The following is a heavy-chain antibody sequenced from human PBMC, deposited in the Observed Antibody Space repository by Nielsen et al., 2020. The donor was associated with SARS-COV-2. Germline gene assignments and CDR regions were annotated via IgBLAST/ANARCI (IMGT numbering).Heavy chain of an antibody. Sequence: GESLKISCAASGFTFSSYAMSWVRQAPGKGLEWVSAISASGGSTYYTDSVKGRFSISRDNSKSTLYLQMHSLRVEDTAVYYCAKDGVVRGDALDLWGQGTMVTVSS. J-gene: IGHJ3*01. V-gene: IGHV3-23*01. CDR1: GFTFSSYA. CDR2: ISASGGST. CDR3: AKDGVVRGDALDL. D-gene: IGHD3-10*01.